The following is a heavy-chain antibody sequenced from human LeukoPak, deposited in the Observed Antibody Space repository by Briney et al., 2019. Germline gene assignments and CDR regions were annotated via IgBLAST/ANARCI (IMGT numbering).Heavy chain of an antibody. Sequence: GESLRLSCTASGSTFSTYPMTWVRQAPGQGLEWVSAISGNSVTIYYADSVKGRFTTSRDNSKNTLYLQMYSLRAEDTAVYYCAKILSGTYSFDLWGQGTLVTVSS. CDR2: ISGNSVTI. V-gene: IGHV3-23*01. D-gene: IGHD1-26*01. CDR1: GSTFSTYP. CDR3: AKILSGTYSFDL. J-gene: IGHJ4*02.